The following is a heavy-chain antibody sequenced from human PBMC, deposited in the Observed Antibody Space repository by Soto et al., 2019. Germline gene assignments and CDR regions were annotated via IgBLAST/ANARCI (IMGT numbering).Heavy chain of an antibody. D-gene: IGHD6-19*01. V-gene: IGHV3-23*01. CDR3: ATRSSGWYFDY. CDR2: ISGSGGST. Sequence: EVQLLESGGGLVQPGGSLRLSCAASGFTFSSYAMSWVRQAPGKGLEWVSAISGSGGSTYYADSVKRRYTISRDNPKNTLYLQMNSLRAEDTAVYYCATRSSGWYFDYWGQGTLVTVSS. CDR1: GFTFSSYA. J-gene: IGHJ4*02.